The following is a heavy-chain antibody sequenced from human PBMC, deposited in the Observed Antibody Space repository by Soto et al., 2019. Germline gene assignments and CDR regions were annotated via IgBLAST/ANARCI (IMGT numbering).Heavy chain of an antibody. J-gene: IGHJ4*02. D-gene: IGHD3-16*01. Sequence: PGGSLRLSCAASGFTFSNYAISWVRQGPGEGLEWVSTTIGSGGSTYYTDSVKGRFTVSRDNSRNTLYMEMNSLRAEDTAVYHCAKGAKLVFYYFDYWGRGALVA. V-gene: IGHV3-23*01. CDR1: GFTFSNYA. CDR3: AKGAKLVFYYFDY. CDR2: TIGSGGST.